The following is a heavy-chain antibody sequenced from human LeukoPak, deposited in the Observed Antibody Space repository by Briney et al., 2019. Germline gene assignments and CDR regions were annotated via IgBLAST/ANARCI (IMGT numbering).Heavy chain of an antibody. Sequence: AASVKVSCKASGYTFTSSDINWVRQATGQGLEWMGWMNPNSGNTGYAQKFQGRVTITRNTSISTAYMELSSLRSEDTAVYYCARGQYYYGSGSGDYFDYWGQGTLVTVSS. D-gene: IGHD3-10*01. CDR1: GYTFTSSD. CDR3: ARGQYYYGSGSGDYFDY. V-gene: IGHV1-8*03. CDR2: MNPNSGNT. J-gene: IGHJ4*02.